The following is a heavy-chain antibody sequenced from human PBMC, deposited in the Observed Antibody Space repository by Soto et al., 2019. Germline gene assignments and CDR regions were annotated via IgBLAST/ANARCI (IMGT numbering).Heavy chain of an antibody. Sequence: QVQLVQSAAEVKKPGASVKVSCKASGYPFTSYGISWVRQAPGQGLEWMGWINIFSGFPKNAQKFQGRVTVTADTATNTADLELRNLRSDDTARYGWARGRGGWYLGGDYWGQGTLVTVSS. CDR1: GYPFTSYG. CDR2: INIFSGFP. V-gene: IGHV1-18*01. D-gene: IGHD6-19*01. CDR3: ARGRGGWYLGGDY. J-gene: IGHJ4*02.